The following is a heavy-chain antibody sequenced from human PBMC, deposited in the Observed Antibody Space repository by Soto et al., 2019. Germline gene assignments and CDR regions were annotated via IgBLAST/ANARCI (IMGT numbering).Heavy chain of an antibody. Sequence: QVQLQQWGAGLLKPSETLSLTCAVYGGSFSGYYWSWIRQPPGKGLEWIGEINHSGSTNYNPSLKSRVTISVDTSKNQFSLKLSSVTAADTAVYYCARVRIVYSHGYRWFDPWGQGTLVTVSS. V-gene: IGHV4-34*01. J-gene: IGHJ5*02. CDR1: GGSFSGYY. D-gene: IGHD5-18*01. CDR3: ARVRIVYSHGYRWFDP. CDR2: INHSGST.